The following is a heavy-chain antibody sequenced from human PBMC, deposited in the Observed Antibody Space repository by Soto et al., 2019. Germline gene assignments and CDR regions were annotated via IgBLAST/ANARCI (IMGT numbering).Heavy chain of an antibody. J-gene: IGHJ6*02. CDR2: INPKSGGT. D-gene: IGHD2-8*01. CDR1: GYSFTDDH. V-gene: IGHV1-2*04. CDR3: ARGDSTDCSKRVCSFFYNHDMDV. Sequence: ASVKVSCKASGYSFTDDHIHWVRQAPGQEREWLGRINPKSGGTSTAQKFQGWVTMTTDTSISTASRELTRLTSDDTASYYCARGDSTDCSKRVCSFFYNHDMDVWG.